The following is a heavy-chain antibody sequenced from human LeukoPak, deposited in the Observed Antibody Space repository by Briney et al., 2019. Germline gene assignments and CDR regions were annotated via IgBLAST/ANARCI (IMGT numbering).Heavy chain of an antibody. D-gene: IGHD3-10*01. J-gene: IGHJ6*03. CDR1: GFTFSSYW. CDR2: INSDGSST. CDR3: ARDSLLWFGELLQDYYYYMDV. Sequence: GSLRLSCAASGFTFSSYWMHWVRQAPGKGLVWVSRINSDGSSTSYADSVKGRFTISRDNAKNTLYLQMNSLRAEDTAVYYCARDSLLWFGELLQDYYYYMDVWGKGTTVTVSS. V-gene: IGHV3-74*01.